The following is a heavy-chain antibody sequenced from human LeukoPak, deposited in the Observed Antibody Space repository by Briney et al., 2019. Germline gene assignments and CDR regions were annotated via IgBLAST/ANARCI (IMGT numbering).Heavy chain of an antibody. CDR3: AREGSGIVVVPAAMGGNWFDP. D-gene: IGHD2-2*01. CDR1: GYTFTSYA. V-gene: IGHV7-4-1*02. Sequence: VASVKVSCKASGYTFTSYAMNWVRQAPGQGLEWMGWINTNTGNPTYAQGFTGRFVFSLDTSVSTAYLQISSLKAEDTAVYYCAREGSGIVVVPAAMGGNWFDPWGQGTLVTVSS. J-gene: IGHJ5*02. CDR2: INTNTGNP.